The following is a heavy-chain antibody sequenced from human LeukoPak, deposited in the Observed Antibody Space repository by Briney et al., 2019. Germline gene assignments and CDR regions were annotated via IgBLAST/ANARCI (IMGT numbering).Heavy chain of an antibody. CDR2: INPSGGST. J-gene: IGHJ5*02. CDR1: GYTFTSYY. CDR3: ARGARSWYGPLKGWFDP. V-gene: IGHV1-46*01. Sequence: ASVKVSCKASGYTFTSYYMHWVRQAPGQGLEWMGIINPSGGSTSYAQKFQGRVTMTRDTSTGTVYMELSSLRSEDTAVYYCARGARSWYGPLKGWFDPWGQGTLVTVSS. D-gene: IGHD6-13*01.